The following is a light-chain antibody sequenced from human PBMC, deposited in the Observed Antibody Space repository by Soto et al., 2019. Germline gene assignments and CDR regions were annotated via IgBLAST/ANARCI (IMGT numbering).Light chain of an antibody. CDR1: SSDVGGYNY. J-gene: IGLJ1*01. CDR3: SLYTSTSTFV. Sequence: QSVLTQPPSASGSPGQSVTISCTGTSSDVGGYNYVSWYQQHPGKAPKLLIYGVSNRPSGVPDRFSGSRSANTASLTISGLQTEDEADYYCSLYTSTSTFVFGPGTKVTVL. CDR2: GVS. V-gene: IGLV2-18*01.